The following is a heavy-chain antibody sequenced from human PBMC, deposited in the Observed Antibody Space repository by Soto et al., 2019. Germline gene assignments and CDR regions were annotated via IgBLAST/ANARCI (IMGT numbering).Heavy chain of an antibody. D-gene: IGHD3-10*01. Sequence: GGSLRLSCAASGFTFSNAWMSWVCQAPGKGLEWVGRIKSKTDGGTTDYAAPVKGRFTISRDDSKNTLYLQMNSLKTEDTAVYYCTTDPPGWFGEFDYWGQGTLVTVSS. V-gene: IGHV3-15*01. CDR2: IKSKTDGGTT. J-gene: IGHJ4*02. CDR1: GFTFSNAW. CDR3: TTDPPGWFGEFDY.